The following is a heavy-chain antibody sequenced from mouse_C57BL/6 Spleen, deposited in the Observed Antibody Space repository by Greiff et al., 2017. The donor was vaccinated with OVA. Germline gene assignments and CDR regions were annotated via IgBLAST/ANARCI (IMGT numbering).Heavy chain of an antibody. V-gene: IGHV7-3*01. CDR2: IRNKANGYTT. J-gene: IGHJ2*01. CDR1: GFTFTDYY. Sequence: EVMLVESGGGLVQPGCSLSLSCAASGFTFTDYYMSWVRQPPGKALEWLGFIRNKANGYTTEYSASVKGRFTISRDNSQSILYLQMNALRAEDSATYYCARYSDYFDYWGQGTTLTVSS. CDR3: ARYSDYFDY.